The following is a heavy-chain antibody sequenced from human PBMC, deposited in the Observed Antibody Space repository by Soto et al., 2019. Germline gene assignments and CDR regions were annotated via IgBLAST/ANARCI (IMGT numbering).Heavy chain of an antibody. CDR3: ARGLGFLEWPPMDV. J-gene: IGHJ6*02. D-gene: IGHD3-3*02. V-gene: IGHV3-33*01. CDR1: GFTFSSYG. Sequence: PGGSLRLSCAASGFTFSSYGMHWVRQAPGKGLEWVAVIWYDGSNKYYADSVKGRFTISRDNSKNTLYLQMNSLRAEDTAVYYCARGLGFLEWPPMDVWGQGTTVTVSS. CDR2: IWYDGSNK.